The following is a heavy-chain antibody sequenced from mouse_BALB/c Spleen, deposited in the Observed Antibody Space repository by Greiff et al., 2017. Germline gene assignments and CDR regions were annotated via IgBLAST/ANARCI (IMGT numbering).Heavy chain of an antibody. CDR1: GYTFTSYW. Sequence: QVQLQQSGAELAKPGASVKMSCKASGYTFTSYWMHWVKQRPGQGLEWIGYINPSTGYTEYNQKFKDKATLTADKSSSTAYMQLSSLTSEDSAVYYCARRYSYAMDYWGQGTSVTVSS. CDR2: INPSTGYT. J-gene: IGHJ4*01. CDR3: ARRYSYAMDY. V-gene: IGHV1-7*01. D-gene: IGHD2-14*01.